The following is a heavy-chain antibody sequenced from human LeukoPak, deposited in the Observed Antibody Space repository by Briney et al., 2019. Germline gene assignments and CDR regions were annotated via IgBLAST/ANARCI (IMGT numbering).Heavy chain of an antibody. CDR1: GGSISSSSYY. CDR2: IYYSGST. J-gene: IGHJ4*02. D-gene: IGHD2-2*01. Sequence: SETLSLTCTVSGGSISSSSYYWGWVRQPPGKGLEWIGSIYYSGSTYYNPSLKSRVTISVDTSKNQFSLKLSSVTAADTAVYYCTRQLGYCSSTSCYADKVDYWGQGTLVTVSS. CDR3: TRQLGYCSSTSCYADKVDY. V-gene: IGHV4-39*01.